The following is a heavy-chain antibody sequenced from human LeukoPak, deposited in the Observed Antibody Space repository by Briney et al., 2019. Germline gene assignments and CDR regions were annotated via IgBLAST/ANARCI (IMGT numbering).Heavy chain of an antibody. J-gene: IGHJ4*02. CDR3: AIEPLPYCSGGSCYESAIDY. V-gene: IGHV4-4*07. Sequence: PSETLSLTCTVSGGSISSYYWSWIRQPAGKGLEWIGRIYTSGSTNYNPSLKSRVTMSVDTSKNQFSLKLSSVTAADTAVYYCAIEPLPYCSGGSCYESAIDYWGQGTLVTVSS. CDR1: GGSISSYY. CDR2: IYTSGST. D-gene: IGHD2-15*01.